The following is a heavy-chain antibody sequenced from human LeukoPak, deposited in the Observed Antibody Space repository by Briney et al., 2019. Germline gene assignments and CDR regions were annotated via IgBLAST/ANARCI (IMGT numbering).Heavy chain of an antibody. CDR3: ARDLGCCGNSFKYGMDV. CDR2: IIPIFGTA. J-gene: IGHJ6*04. V-gene: IGHV1-69*06. D-gene: IGHD4-23*01. Sequence: GSSVKVSCKASGGTFSSYAISWVQQAPGQGLEWMGGIIPIFGTANYAQKFQGRVTITADKSTSTAYMELSSLRSEDTAVCYCARDLGCCGNSFKYGMDVWGKGTTVTVSS. CDR1: GGTFSSYA.